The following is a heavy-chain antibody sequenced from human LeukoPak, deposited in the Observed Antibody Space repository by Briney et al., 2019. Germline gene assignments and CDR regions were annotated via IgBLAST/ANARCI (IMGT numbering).Heavy chain of an antibody. J-gene: IGHJ3*01. D-gene: IGHD3-10*01. CDR1: GFTFFDYA. V-gene: IGHV3-23*01. CDR3: AIDTRRGSEMKDAFEF. Sequence: GGSLRLSCAASGFTFFDYAMTWVRQAPGNGLEWVSALSGGGDKSFYADSVKGRFTISRDNSKNMLFLQMNSLRAEDTAVYFCAIDTRRGSEMKDAFEFWGHGTMVTVSP. CDR2: LSGGGDKS.